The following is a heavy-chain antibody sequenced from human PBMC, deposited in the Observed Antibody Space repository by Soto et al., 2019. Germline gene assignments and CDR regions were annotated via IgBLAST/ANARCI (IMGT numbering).Heavy chain of an antibody. J-gene: IGHJ4*02. CDR1: GYTFSGYY. Sequence: VSVKVSCKASGYTFSGYYMHWVRQAPRQGLEWMGWINPNSGGTNYAQKFQGWVTMTRDTSISTAYMELSRLRSDDTAVYYCARDRKDGSGSYYNFDYWGQGTLVTVSS. CDR3: ARDRKDGSGSYYNFDY. D-gene: IGHD3-10*01. CDR2: INPNSGGT. V-gene: IGHV1-2*04.